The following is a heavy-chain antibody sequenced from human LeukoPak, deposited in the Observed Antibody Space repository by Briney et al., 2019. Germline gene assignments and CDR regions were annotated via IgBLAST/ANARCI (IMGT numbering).Heavy chain of an antibody. Sequence: GGSLRLSCAASGFTFSNAWMSWVRQAPGKGLEWVGRIKSKTDGGTTDYAAPVKGRFTISRDDSKNTLYLQMNSLKTEDTAVYYCTSHYRCHSSGWHLPTYYYYYMDVWGKGTTVTVSS. D-gene: IGHD6-19*01. CDR2: IKSKTDGGTT. CDR3: TSHYRCHSSGWHLPTYYYYYMDV. J-gene: IGHJ6*03. CDR1: GFTFSNAW. V-gene: IGHV3-15*01.